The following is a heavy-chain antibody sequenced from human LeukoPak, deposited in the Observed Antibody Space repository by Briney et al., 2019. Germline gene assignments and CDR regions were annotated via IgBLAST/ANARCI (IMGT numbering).Heavy chain of an antibody. CDR2: IYYSGST. CDR1: GGSISSYY. D-gene: IGHD5-12*01. CDR3: ARGRDSGYDHSPSRFDP. Sequence: KPSETLSLTCTVSGGSISSYYRSWIRQPPGKGLEWIGYIYYSGSTNYNPSLKSRVTISVDTSKNQFSLKLSSVTAADTAVYYCARGRDSGYDHSPSRFDPWGQGTLVTVSS. V-gene: IGHV4-59*01. J-gene: IGHJ5*02.